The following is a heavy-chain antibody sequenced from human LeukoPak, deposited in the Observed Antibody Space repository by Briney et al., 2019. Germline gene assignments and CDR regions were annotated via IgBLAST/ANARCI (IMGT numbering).Heavy chain of an antibody. Sequence: GGSLRLSCAASGFTFSSYAMSWVRQAPGKGLEWVSAISGSGGSTYYADSVKGRFTISRDNSKNTVFLQMNSLRAEDTAVYYCAKGFDYYGSGSYRYFEQWGQGTLVTVSS. J-gene: IGHJ4*02. CDR2: ISGSGGST. CDR1: GFTFSSYA. V-gene: IGHV3-23*01. D-gene: IGHD3-10*01. CDR3: AKGFDYYGSGSYRYFEQ.